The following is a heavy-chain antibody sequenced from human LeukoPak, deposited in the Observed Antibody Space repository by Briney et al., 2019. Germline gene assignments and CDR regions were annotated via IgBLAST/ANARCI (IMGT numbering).Heavy chain of an antibody. CDR1: GFTVSSNY. J-gene: IGHJ6*02. CDR2: IYSGGST. V-gene: IGHV3-66*02. D-gene: IGHD5-18*01. CDR3: ARDPGYSYGSYYGMDV. Sequence: PGGSLRLSCAASGFTVSSNYMSWVRQAPGQGLEWVSVIYSGGSTYYADSVKGRFTISRDNSKNTLYLQMNSLRAEDTAVYYCARDPGYSYGSYYGMDVWGRGTTVTVSS.